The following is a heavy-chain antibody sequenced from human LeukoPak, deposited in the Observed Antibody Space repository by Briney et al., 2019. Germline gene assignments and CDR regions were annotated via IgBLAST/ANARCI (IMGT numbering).Heavy chain of an antibody. CDR3: ARDRCSGWYADY. CDR2: INPNSGGT. J-gene: IGHJ4*02. CDR1: GYTFTGYY. D-gene: IGHD6-19*01. Sequence: ASVKVSCKASGYTFTGYYMHWVRQAPGQGLEWMGWINPNSGGTNYAQKFQGRVTVTRDTSIRTAYMELTRLRSDDTAVYYCARDRCSGWYADYWGQGTLVTVSS. V-gene: IGHV1-2*02.